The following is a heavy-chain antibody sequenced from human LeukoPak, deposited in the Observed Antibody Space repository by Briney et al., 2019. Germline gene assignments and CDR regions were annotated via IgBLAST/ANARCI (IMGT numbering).Heavy chain of an antibody. CDR3: AKDLPVAGTEGDAFDI. CDR1: GFTFDDYA. Sequence: GGSLRLSCAASGFTFDDYAMHWVRQAPGKGLEWVSGISWNSGSIGYADSVKGRFTISRDNAKNSLYLQMNSLRAEDTALYYCAKDLPVAGTEGDAFDIWGQGTMVTVSS. D-gene: IGHD6-19*01. V-gene: IGHV3-9*01. J-gene: IGHJ3*02. CDR2: ISWNSGSI.